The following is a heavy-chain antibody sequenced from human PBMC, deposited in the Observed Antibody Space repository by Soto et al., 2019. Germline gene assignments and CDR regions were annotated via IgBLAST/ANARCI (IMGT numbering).Heavy chain of an antibody. D-gene: IGHD7-27*01. CDR1: GFTFSNYW. CDR3: ARDRNWEFDY. Sequence: EVQLVESGGGLVQPGGSLRLSCAASGFTFSNYWMQWVRQAPGKGLVWVSRINPDGSSIKYADSVKGRFTISRDNAKNSLYLQMNSLRAEDTAVYYCARDRNWEFDYWGQGTLVNVSS. CDR2: INPDGSSI. J-gene: IGHJ4*02. V-gene: IGHV3-74*03.